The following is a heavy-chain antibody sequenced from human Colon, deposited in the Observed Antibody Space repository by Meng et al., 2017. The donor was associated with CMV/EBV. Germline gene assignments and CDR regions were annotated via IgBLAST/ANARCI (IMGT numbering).Heavy chain of an antibody. J-gene: IGHJ4*02. D-gene: IGHD2-8*01. CDR1: GFIFSNYE. CDR3: ARRHGRYFDY. CDR2: ISGDSVDT. V-gene: IGHV3-23*01. Sequence: GESLKISCAASGFIFSNYEMSWVRQAPGKGLEWVSTISGDSVDTYFGDSVRGRFSISRDASKNTLYLQMHALRADDTAVYFCARRHGRYFDYWGQGTLVTVSS.